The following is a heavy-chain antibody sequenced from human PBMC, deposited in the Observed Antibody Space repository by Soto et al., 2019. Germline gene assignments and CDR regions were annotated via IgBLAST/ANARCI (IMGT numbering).Heavy chain of an antibody. CDR3: ARGRYDSSGYYRPVLDY. Sequence: ASVKVSCKASGYTFTSYAVHWVRQAPGQRLEWMGWINAGNDNTIYSQKFQGRVTITRDTSANTAYMELSSLRSEDTAVYYCARGRYDSSGYYRPVLDYWGQGTLVTVS. D-gene: IGHD3-22*01. V-gene: IGHV1-3*01. CDR2: INAGNDNT. CDR1: GYTFTSYA. J-gene: IGHJ4*02.